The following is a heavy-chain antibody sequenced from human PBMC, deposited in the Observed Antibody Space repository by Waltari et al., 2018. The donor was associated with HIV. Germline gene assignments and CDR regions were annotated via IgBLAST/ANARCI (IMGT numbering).Heavy chain of an antibody. CDR2: IYPDDTT. CDR1: NFSISAKH. D-gene: IGHD3-22*01. V-gene: IGHV3-53*01. J-gene: IGHJ5*02. Sequence: EVLLAESGGRFIQPGGSLGLSCTASNFSISAKHVTWIRQAPGGSLEWVAVIYPDDTTHYADSVSGRFTISRAKSRTTVFLHMNSLFVDDTATYFCATGVRYYGPWGQGTRVTVSS. CDR3: ATGVRYYGP.